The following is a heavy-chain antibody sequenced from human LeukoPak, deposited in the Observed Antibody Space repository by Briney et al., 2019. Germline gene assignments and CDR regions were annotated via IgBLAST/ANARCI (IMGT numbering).Heavy chain of an antibody. D-gene: IGHD3-22*01. J-gene: IGHJ3*02. V-gene: IGHV3-13*01. CDR1: GFTFSSYD. CDR3: ARAGRLGRAFDI. Sequence: PGGSLRLSCAASGFTFSSYDMHWVRQATGKGLEWVSAIGTAGDTYYPGSVKGRFTISRENAKNSLYLQMNSLRAGDTAVYYCARAGRLGRAFDIWGQGTMVTVSS. CDR2: IGTAGDT.